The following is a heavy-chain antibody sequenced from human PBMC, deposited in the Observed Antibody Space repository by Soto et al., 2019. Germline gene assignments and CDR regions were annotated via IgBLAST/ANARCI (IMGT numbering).Heavy chain of an antibody. Sequence: QVQLVESGGGVVQPGRSLRLSCAASGFTFSSYGMHWVRQAPGKGLEWVAVISYDGSNKYYADSVKGRFTISRDNSKNTLYLQMNSLRAEETAVYYFAKDRENSTPIGPLGEYVRAFWGQGTRSPSP. V-gene: IGHV3-30*18. J-gene: IGHJ6*02. CDR1: GFTFSSYG. CDR2: ISYDGSNK. CDR3: AKDRENSTPIGPLGEYVRAF. D-gene: IGHD6-6*01.